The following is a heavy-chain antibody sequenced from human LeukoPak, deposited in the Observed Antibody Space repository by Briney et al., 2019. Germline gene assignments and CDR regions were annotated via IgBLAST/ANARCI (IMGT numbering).Heavy chain of an antibody. Sequence: PSETLSLTCTVSGGSNSSYYWSWIRQPPGKGLEWIGYIYYSGSTNYNPSLKSRVTISVDTSKNQFSLKLSSVTAADTAVYYCARHDVDEFTVTPRTNFDYWGQGTLVTVSS. V-gene: IGHV4-59*08. J-gene: IGHJ4*02. CDR2: IYYSGST. CDR1: GGSNSSYY. D-gene: IGHD4-17*01. CDR3: ARHDVDEFTVTPRTNFDY.